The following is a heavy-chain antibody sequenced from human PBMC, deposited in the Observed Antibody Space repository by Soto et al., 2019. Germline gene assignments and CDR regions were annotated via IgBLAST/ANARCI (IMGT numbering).Heavy chain of an antibody. CDR2: VWNDGINK. D-gene: IGHD1-26*01. CDR3: ARLAYSNFLGRLDS. J-gene: IGHJ5*01. CDR1: GFIFSAYG. Sequence: QGQLVESGGGVVQPGGSLRLSCAASGFIFSAYGIHWVRQAPGKGLEWVAIVWNDGINKYYADSVKGRFTISRDNFKNTVDLQMNSLRVEDTAVYYCARLAYSNFLGRLDSWGQGTLVTASS. V-gene: IGHV3-33*01.